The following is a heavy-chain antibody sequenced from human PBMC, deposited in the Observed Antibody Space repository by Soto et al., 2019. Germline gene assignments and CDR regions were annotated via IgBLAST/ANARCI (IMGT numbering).Heavy chain of an antibody. CDR2: VYYTGTT. CDR1: NVSITSSY. Sequence: TVSNVSITSSYWNWIRQSPGKGLEWIGFVYYTGTTKYNPSLKSRVTISVDTSKNEFSLKLTSVTTADTALYFCARDFAGRGPFDPWGPGTLVTVSS. J-gene: IGHJ5*01. V-gene: IGHV4-59*01. CDR3: ARDFAGRGPFDP. D-gene: IGHD1-26*01.